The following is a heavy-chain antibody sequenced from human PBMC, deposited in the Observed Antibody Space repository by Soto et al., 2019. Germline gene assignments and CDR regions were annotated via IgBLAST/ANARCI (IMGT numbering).Heavy chain of an antibody. CDR3: AKDPVQYSSGWLYDY. D-gene: IGHD6-19*01. Sequence: PGGSLRLSCAASGFTFSSYGMHWVRQAPGKGLEWVAVISYDGSNKYYADSVKGRFTISRDNSKNTLYLQMNSLRAEDTAVYYCAKDPVQYSSGWLYDYWGQGTLVTVSS. CDR1: GFTFSSYG. CDR2: ISYDGSNK. V-gene: IGHV3-30*18. J-gene: IGHJ4*02.